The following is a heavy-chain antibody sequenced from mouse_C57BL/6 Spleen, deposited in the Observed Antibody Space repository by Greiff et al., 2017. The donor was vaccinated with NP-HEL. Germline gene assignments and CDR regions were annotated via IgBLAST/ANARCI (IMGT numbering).Heavy chain of an antibody. V-gene: IGHV10-1*01. CDR1: GFSFNTYA. D-gene: IGHD1-1*01. CDR3: VRHITTAMDY. J-gene: IGHJ4*01. CDR2: IRSKSNNYAT. Sequence: EVKLVESGGGLVQPKGSLKLSCAASGFSFNTYAMNWVRQAPGKGLEWVARIRSKSNNYATYYADSVKDRFTISRDDSESMLYLQMNNLKTEDTAMYYCVRHITTAMDYWGQGTSVTVSS.